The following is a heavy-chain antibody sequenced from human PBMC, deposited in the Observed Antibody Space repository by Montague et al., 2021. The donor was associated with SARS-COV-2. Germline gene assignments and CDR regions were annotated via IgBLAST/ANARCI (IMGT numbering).Heavy chain of an antibody. Sequence: SLRLSCSASGFTFPDYAMHWVRQAPGKGLEWVSGINWNGNSRGYADSVKGRFTISRDNAANSLFLQMSSPRPEDTALYYCAAATYGSIACWGQGNLVTVSS. CDR3: AAATYGSIAC. V-gene: IGHV3-9*01. J-gene: IGHJ4*02. CDR1: GFTFPDYA. CDR2: INWNGNSR. D-gene: IGHD3-10*01.